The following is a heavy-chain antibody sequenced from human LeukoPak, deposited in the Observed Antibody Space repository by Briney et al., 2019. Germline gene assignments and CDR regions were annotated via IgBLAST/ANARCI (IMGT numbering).Heavy chain of an antibody. CDR1: GGSFSGYY. Sequence: PSETLSLTCAVYGGSFSGYYWSWIRQPPGKGLEWIGEINHSGSTNYNPSLKSRVTISVDTSNNQFSLRLSSVAAADTAVYYCAGELLTYYYDSGNYHNVHSWGQGTLVTVSS. D-gene: IGHD3-10*01. CDR3: AGELLTYYYDSGNYHNVHS. J-gene: IGHJ4*02. CDR2: INHSGST. V-gene: IGHV4-34*01.